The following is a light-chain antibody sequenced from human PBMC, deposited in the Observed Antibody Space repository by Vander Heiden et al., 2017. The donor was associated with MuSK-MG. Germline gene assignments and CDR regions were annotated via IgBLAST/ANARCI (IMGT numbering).Light chain of an antibody. V-gene: IGKV1-39*01. CDR3: QQCESVPVT. Sequence: QMSQSPSSLSAVVGDRVTITCRSSEYIGSYVNWYQQKPGKAPTLLIFAASNLQRGVPSRFSGNGSGTDFILTISKLQPEDIASYYCQQCESVPVTFGQGTKVE. CDR2: AAS. CDR1: EYIGSY. J-gene: IGKJ2*01.